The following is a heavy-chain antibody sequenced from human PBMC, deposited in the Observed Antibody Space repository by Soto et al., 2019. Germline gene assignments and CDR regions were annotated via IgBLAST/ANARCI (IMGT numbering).Heavy chain of an antibody. D-gene: IGHD2-2*01. J-gene: IGHJ4*02. CDR3: ASPRTSYQYYFDY. CDR2: IIPIFGTA. CDR1: GGTFSSYA. V-gene: IGHV1-69*13. Sequence: GPSVKVSCKASGGTFSSYAISWVRQAPGQGLEWMGGIIPIFGTANYAQKFQGRVTITADESTSTAYMELSSLRSEDTAVYYCASPRTSYQYYFDYWGQGTLVTVSS.